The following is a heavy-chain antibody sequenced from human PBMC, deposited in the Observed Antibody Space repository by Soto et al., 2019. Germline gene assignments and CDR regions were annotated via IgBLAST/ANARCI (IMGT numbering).Heavy chain of an antibody. J-gene: IGHJ3*02. Sequence: GASVKVSCKASGGTFSSYTISWVRQAPGQGLEWMGRIIPILGIANYAQKFQGRVTITADKSTSTAYMELSSLRSEDTAVYYCARVHCSSTSCYLVNAFDIWGQGTMVTVSS. CDR1: GGTFSSYT. CDR2: IIPILGIA. D-gene: IGHD2-2*01. V-gene: IGHV1-69*02. CDR3: ARVHCSSTSCYLVNAFDI.